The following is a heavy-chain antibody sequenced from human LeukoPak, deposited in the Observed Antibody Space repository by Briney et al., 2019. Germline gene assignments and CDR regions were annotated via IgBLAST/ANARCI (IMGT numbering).Heavy chain of an antibody. Sequence: SETLSLTCTVSGGSISSYYWSWIRQPPGKGLEWIGYIYYSESTNYNPSLKSRVTISVDTSKNQFSLKLSSVIAADTAVYYCARQFSGWYEAFDIWGQGTMVTVSS. V-gene: IGHV4-59*08. CDR2: IYYSEST. J-gene: IGHJ3*02. D-gene: IGHD6-19*01. CDR1: GGSISSYY. CDR3: ARQFSGWYEAFDI.